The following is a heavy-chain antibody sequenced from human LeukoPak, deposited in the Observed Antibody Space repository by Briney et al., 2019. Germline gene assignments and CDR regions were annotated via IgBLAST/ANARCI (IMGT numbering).Heavy chain of an antibody. Sequence: ASVKVSCKASGYTFTDYGLTWVRQAPGQGLEWMGWISAYNGNTNYAQRFQGRVTMTADTSTSTAYMELRSLRSDDTAVYYCARGGSGWYVDYWGQGTLVTVSS. CDR1: GYTFTDYG. CDR2: ISAYNGNT. V-gene: IGHV1-18*04. D-gene: IGHD6-19*01. CDR3: ARGGSGWYVDY. J-gene: IGHJ4*02.